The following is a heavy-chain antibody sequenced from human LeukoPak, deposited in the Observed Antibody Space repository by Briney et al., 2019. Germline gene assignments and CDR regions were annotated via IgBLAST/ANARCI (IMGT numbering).Heavy chain of an antibody. V-gene: IGHV3-30*02. D-gene: IGHD6-19*01. CDR3: ARAPPLPQWLIIPASAGWFDP. CDR2: IRYDGSSK. CDR1: GFTFSTYG. J-gene: IGHJ5*02. Sequence: PGGSLRLSCAASGFTFSTYGMHWVRQAPGKGLEWVTFIRYDGSSKYYADSVKGRFTISRDNAKNSLYLQMNSLRAEDTAVYYCARAPPLPQWLIIPASAGWFDPWGQGTLVTVSS.